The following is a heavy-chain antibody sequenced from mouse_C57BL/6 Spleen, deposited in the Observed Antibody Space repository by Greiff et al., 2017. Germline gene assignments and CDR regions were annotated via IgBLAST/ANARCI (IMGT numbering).Heavy chain of an antibody. CDR3: ERGDYYGSSYWYFDV. J-gene: IGHJ1*03. CDR2: INYDGSST. CDR1: GFTFSDYY. D-gene: IGHD1-1*01. Sequence: EVKLVESEGGLVQPGSSMKLSCTASGFTFSDYYMAWVRQVPEKGLEWVANINYDGSSTYYLDSLKSRFIISRDNAKNILYLQMSSLKSEDTATYYWERGDYYGSSYWYFDVWGTGTTVTVSS. V-gene: IGHV5-16*01.